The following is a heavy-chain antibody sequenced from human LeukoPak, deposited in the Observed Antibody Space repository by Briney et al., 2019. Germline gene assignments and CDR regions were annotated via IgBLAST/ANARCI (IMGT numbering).Heavy chain of an antibody. CDR3: AKSPRVGTYYYGMDV. CDR2: ISGSGGST. J-gene: IGHJ6*02. Sequence: PGGSLRLSCAASGFTFSSYAMSWVRQAPGKGLEWVSAISGSGGSTYYADSVKGRFTSSRDNSKNTLYLQMNSLRAEDTAVYYCAKSPRVGTYYYGMDVWGQGTTVTVSS. D-gene: IGHD3-10*01. CDR1: GFTFSSYA. V-gene: IGHV3-23*01.